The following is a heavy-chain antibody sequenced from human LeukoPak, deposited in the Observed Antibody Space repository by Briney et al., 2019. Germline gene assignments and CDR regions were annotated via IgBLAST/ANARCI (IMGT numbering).Heavy chain of an antibody. CDR2: ISSSSSYI. J-gene: IGHJ3*02. Sequence: PGGSLRLSCAASGFTFSSYEMNWVRQAPGKGLEWVSSISSSSSYIYYADSVKGRFTISRDNSKNTLYLQMNSLRAEDTAVYYCAKDHRGYYDSSGAQFDTWGQGTMVTVSS. V-gene: IGHV3-21*04. CDR3: AKDHRGYYDSSGAQFDT. CDR1: GFTFSSYE. D-gene: IGHD3-22*01.